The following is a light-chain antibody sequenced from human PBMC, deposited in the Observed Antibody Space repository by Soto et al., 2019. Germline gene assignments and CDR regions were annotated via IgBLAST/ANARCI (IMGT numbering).Light chain of an antibody. V-gene: IGLV2-11*01. CDR1: TIDVDSSNY. CDR3: CSYATTFYV. J-gene: IGLJ1*01. CDR2: DVS. Sequence: QSVLAQPRSVSGSPGQPVTISCTGPTIDVDSSNYVSWYQQHPGKAPKLMIYDVSGRPSGVPDRFSGSKSGSTASLTISGLQAEDEADYYCCSYATTFYVFGSGTKVTVL.